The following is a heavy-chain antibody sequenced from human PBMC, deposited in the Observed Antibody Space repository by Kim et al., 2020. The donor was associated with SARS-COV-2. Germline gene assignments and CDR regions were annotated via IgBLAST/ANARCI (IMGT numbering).Heavy chain of an antibody. Sequence: SVKVSCKASGGTFSSYAISWVRQAPGQGLEWMGGIIPIFGTANYAQKFQGRVTITADESTSTAYMELSSLRSEDTAVYYCARVGVRGAGMGDWGQGTTVTVSS. CDR1: GGTFSSYA. V-gene: IGHV1-69*13. D-gene: IGHD3-10*01. CDR3: ARVGVRGAGMGD. J-gene: IGHJ6*02. CDR2: IIPIFGTA.